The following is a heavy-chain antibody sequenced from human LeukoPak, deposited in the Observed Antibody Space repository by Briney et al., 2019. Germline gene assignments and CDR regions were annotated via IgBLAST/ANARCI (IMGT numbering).Heavy chain of an antibody. CDR3: AKGGSGGYDYRAYYLDY. V-gene: IGHV3-21*04. D-gene: IGHD5-12*01. CDR1: GFTFSSYS. J-gene: IGHJ4*02. Sequence: GGSLRLSCAASGFTFSSYSMNWVRQAPGKGLEWVSSISSSSSYIYYADSVKGRFTISRDNAKNSLYLQMNSLRAEDTAVYYCAKGGSGGYDYRAYYLDYWGQGTLVTVSS. CDR2: ISSSSSYI.